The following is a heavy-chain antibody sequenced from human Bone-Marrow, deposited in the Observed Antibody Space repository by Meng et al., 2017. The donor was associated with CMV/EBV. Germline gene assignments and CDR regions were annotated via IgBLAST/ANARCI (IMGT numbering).Heavy chain of an antibody. V-gene: IGHV3-23*01. CDR2: ITGNTGST. Sequence: FTFSNYGMNWIRLAPEKGLEWVSAITGNTGSTYYRDSVKGRFTIPRDNSKTTLFLQMNSLKAEDTAVYYCARGPSYDFWGGNWLDPWGPGTLVTVSS. CDR3: ARGPSYDFWGGNWLDP. D-gene: IGHD3-3*01. J-gene: IGHJ5*02. CDR1: FTFSNYG.